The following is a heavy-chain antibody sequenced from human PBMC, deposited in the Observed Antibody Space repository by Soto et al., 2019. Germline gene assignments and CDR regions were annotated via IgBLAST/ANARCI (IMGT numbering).Heavy chain of an antibody. V-gene: IGHV3-33*08. CDR3: ARDEGRAEGGNDAFDI. CDR2: IWYDGSNK. D-gene: IGHD1-26*01. CDR1: GFTFSSYG. J-gene: IGHJ3*02. Sequence: GGSLRLSCAASGFTFSSYGMHWVRQAPGKGLEWVAVIWYDGSNKYYADSVKGRFTISRDNSKNTLYLQMNSLRAEDTAVYYCARDEGRAEGGNDAFDIWGQGTMVTVSS.